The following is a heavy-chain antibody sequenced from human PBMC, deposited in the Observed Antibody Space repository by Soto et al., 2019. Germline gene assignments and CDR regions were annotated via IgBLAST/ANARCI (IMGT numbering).Heavy chain of an antibody. D-gene: IGHD1-1*01. Sequence: QVQLVQSGAEVKKPGSSVKVSCKASGGTFSSYAISWVRQAPGQGLEWMGGIIPIFGTANYAQKFQGRVTNTADESTSTAYMELSSLRSEDTAVYYCASCPNWNDGFSWFDPWGQGTLVTVSS. CDR2: IIPIFGTA. CDR1: GGTFSSYA. CDR3: ASCPNWNDGFSWFDP. V-gene: IGHV1-69*01. J-gene: IGHJ5*02.